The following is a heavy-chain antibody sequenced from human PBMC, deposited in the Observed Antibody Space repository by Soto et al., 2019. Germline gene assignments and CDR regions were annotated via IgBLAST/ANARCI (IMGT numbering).Heavy chain of an antibody. CDR1: GYTFSDYY. CDR3: ASHYDMWSGYLSPVDY. CDR2: IDTSGTKI. J-gene: IGHJ4*02. D-gene: IGHD3-3*01. V-gene: IGHV3-11*01. Sequence: QVQLVESGGDLVKPGGSLRLSCAASGYTFSDYYMSWIRQAPGKGLEWISYIDTSGTKIYYADSVKGRFTITRDNAKNSLYLEMNSLRDDDTAVYYCASHYDMWSGYLSPVDYWCQGTLVTVSS.